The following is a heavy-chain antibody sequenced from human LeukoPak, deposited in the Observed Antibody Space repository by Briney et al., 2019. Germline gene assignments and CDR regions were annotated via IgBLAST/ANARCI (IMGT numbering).Heavy chain of an antibody. D-gene: IGHD2-15*01. CDR1: GGSISGYY. J-gene: IGHJ4*02. CDR2: ISYSGST. CDR3: VREGYCSGGSCVTPHFDY. Sequence: SETLSLTCTVSGGSISGYYWSWIRQPPEKGLEWIGYISYSGSTNYNPSLKSRVTISVDTSKNQFSLSLSSVTAADTAVYYCVREGYCSGGSCVTPHFDYWGQGTLVTVSS. V-gene: IGHV4-59*01.